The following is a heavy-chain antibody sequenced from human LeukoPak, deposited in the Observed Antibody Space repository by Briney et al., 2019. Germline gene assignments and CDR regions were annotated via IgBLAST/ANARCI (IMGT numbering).Heavy chain of an antibody. CDR1: GYTFTGYY. V-gene: IGHV1-2*04. Sequence: ASVKVSCKASGYTFTGYYMHWVRQAPGQGLEWMGWINPNSGGTNYAQKFQGWATMTRDTSISTAYMELSRLRSDDTAVYYCARSYPELGIAAAGFDYWGQGTLVTVSS. J-gene: IGHJ4*02. CDR2: INPNSGGT. CDR3: ARSYPELGIAAAGFDY. D-gene: IGHD6-13*01.